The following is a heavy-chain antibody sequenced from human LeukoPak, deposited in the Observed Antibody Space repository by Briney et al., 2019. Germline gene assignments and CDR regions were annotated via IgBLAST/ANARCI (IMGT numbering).Heavy chain of an antibody. CDR1: GFTFSNYW. J-gene: IGHJ4*02. CDR3: ARGDDFSGDH. CDR2: IKYDGREK. Sequence: GGSLRLSCAATGFTFSNYWMSWFRQAPGKGLEWVANIKYDGREKQYVDSVKDRFTISRDNAKNSLFLQMNSLRAEDTAVYYCARGDDFSGDHWGQGTLVTVSS. V-gene: IGHV3-7*04. D-gene: IGHD1-1*01.